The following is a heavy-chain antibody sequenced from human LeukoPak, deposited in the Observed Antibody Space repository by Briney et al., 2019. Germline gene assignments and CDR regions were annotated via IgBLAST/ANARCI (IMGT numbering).Heavy chain of an antibody. V-gene: IGHV3-33*01. Sequence: GGSLRLSCAASGFTFSSYGMHWVRQAPGKGLEWVAVIWYDGSNKYYADSVKGRFTISRDNSKNTLYLQMNSLGAEDTAVYYCAREYYDILTGYYANWFDPWGQGTLVTVSS. J-gene: IGHJ5*02. CDR2: IWYDGSNK. D-gene: IGHD3-9*01. CDR1: GFTFSSYG. CDR3: AREYYDILTGYYANWFDP.